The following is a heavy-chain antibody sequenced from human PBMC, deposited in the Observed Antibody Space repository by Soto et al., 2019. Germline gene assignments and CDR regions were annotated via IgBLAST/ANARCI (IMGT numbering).Heavy chain of an antibody. CDR3: ARLGISSYNWYFDL. CDR2: INHSGST. CDR1: GGSFSGYY. J-gene: IGHJ2*01. Sequence: PSETLSLTCAVYGGSFSGYYWSWVRQSPRKGLEWIGEINHSGSTNYNPSLKSRLTISVDTSKNQFSLKLSSVTAADTAVYYCARLGISSYNWYFDLWGRGTLVTVSS. D-gene: IGHD6-6*01. V-gene: IGHV4-34*01.